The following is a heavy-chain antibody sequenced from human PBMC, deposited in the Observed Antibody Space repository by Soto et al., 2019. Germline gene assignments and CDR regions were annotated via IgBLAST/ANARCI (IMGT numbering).Heavy chain of an antibody. Sequence: EVQLLESGGGLVQPGGSLRLSCAASGFTFGIYVMAWVRQAPGKGLEWVSTISGSGTSAYYADSVKGRFSFSRDNSKATVYWQMASLRAEDTAIYSCAKGHANGWYGALDYWGQGSLVTVSS. CDR2: ISGSGTSA. CDR1: GFTFGIYV. CDR3: AKGHANGWYGALDY. J-gene: IGHJ4*02. D-gene: IGHD6-19*01. V-gene: IGHV3-23*01.